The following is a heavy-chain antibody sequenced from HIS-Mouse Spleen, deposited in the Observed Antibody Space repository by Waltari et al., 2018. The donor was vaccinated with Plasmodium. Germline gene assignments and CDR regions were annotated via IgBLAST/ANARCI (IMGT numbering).Heavy chain of an antibody. CDR3: ARGRVLGTSSGYFDL. CDR2: INHSGST. CDR1: GGSFSGYY. D-gene: IGHD3-10*01. V-gene: IGHV4-34*01. Sequence: QVQLQQWGAGLLKPSETLSRTCAVYGGSFSGYYWSWIRQPPGKGLEGIGEINHSGSTNYNPSLKSRVTISVDTSKNQFSLKLSSVTAADTAVCYCARGRVLGTSSGYFDLWGRGTLVTVSS. J-gene: IGHJ2*01.